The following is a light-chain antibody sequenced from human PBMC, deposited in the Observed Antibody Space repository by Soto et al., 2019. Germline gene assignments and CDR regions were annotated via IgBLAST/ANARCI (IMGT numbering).Light chain of an antibody. CDR1: SSDVGGYNY. CDR2: DVS. Sequence: QSALTQPASVSGSPGQSITISCTGTSSDVGGYNYVSWYQQHPDTAPKLMIYDVSNRPSGVSNRFSASKSGNTASLTISGLQSEDEAEYYCAAWDDNLNGPLFGGGTKLTVL. CDR3: AAWDDNLNGPL. V-gene: IGLV2-14*01. J-gene: IGLJ3*02.